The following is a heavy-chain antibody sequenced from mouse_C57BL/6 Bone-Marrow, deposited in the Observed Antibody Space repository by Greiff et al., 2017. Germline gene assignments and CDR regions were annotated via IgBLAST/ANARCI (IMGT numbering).Heavy chain of an antibody. V-gene: IGHV1-55*01. CDR2: IYPGIGST. Sequence: QVHVKQPGAELVKPGASVTMSCKASGYTFTSYWLTWVKQWPGQGLEWIGDIYPGIGSTNYNEKLKSKATLTVATTSSTAYMQLSSLTSEDSAVYDCARWPWGCDYWGQGTALTVSS. CDR1: GYTFTSYW. J-gene: IGHJ2*01. D-gene: IGHD4-1*01. CDR3: ARWPWGCDY.